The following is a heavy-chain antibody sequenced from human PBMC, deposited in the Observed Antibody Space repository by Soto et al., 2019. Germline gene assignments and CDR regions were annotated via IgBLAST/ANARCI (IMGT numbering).Heavy chain of an antibody. Sequence: QVQLEQSGAEVKKPGSSLKVSCKATGGTFSNYAISWVRQAPGQGLEWMAGIIPVYGTPSYAQRFQDRVTIIAYESTTTAYMEVHSLRSEDTAIYYCSIVTAYGMDVWGPGTTVIVSS. J-gene: IGHJ6*02. CDR2: IIPVYGTP. D-gene: IGHD2-15*01. CDR1: GGTFSNYA. V-gene: IGHV1-69*01. CDR3: SIVTAYGMDV.